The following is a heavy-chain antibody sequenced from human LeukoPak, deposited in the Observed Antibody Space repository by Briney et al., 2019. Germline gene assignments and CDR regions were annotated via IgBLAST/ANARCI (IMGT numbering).Heavy chain of an antibody. Sequence: GGSLRLXCAASGFTFSSYWMSWVRQAPGKGLEWVANIKQDGSEKYYVDSVKGRFTISRDNAKNSLYLQMNSLRAEDTAVYYCARDWGVDIVATIRAFDIWGQGTMVTVSS. CDR2: IKQDGSEK. D-gene: IGHD5-12*01. CDR3: ARDWGVDIVATIRAFDI. V-gene: IGHV3-7*01. CDR1: GFTFSSYW. J-gene: IGHJ3*02.